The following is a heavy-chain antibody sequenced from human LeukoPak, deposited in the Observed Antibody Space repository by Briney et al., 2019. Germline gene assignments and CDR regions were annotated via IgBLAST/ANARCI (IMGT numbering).Heavy chain of an antibody. J-gene: IGHJ3*02. V-gene: IGHV1-3*01. D-gene: IGHD3-22*01. CDR1: GYTFTSYA. Sequence: ASVEVSCKASGYTFTSYAMHWVRQAPGQRLEWMGWINAGNGNTKYSQKFQGRVTITRDTSVSTAYMELSSLRSEDTAVYYCARGGNYYDSSGYSHAFDIWGQGTMVTVSS. CDR2: INAGNGNT. CDR3: ARGGNYYDSSGYSHAFDI.